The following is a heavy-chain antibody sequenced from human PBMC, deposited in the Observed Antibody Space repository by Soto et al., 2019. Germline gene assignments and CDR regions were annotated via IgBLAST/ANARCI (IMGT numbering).Heavy chain of an antibody. D-gene: IGHD3-16*01. CDR1: GGTFSSYA. V-gene: IGHV1-69*13. CDR3: SGGVLGPYYYYGMDV. CDR2: IIPIFGTA. J-gene: IGHJ6*02. Sequence: ASVKVSFKASGGTFSSYAISWVRQAPGQGLEWMGGIIPIFGTANYAQKFQGRVTITADESTSTAYMELSSLRSEDTAVYYCSGGVLGPYYYYGMDVWGQGTTVTVSS.